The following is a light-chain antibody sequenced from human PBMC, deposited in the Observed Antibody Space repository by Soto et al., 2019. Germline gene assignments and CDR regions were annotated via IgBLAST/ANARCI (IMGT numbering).Light chain of an antibody. Sequence: QPVLTKSSSASASLGSSVKLTCTLSSGHNNYIIAWHQQQPGKAPRYLMKLEGSGSYNKGSGVPDRFSGSSSGADRYLTISSLQFEDEADYYCETWASNTWVFGGGTKLTVL. CDR2: LEGSGSY. J-gene: IGLJ3*02. CDR1: SGHNNYI. CDR3: ETWASNTWV. V-gene: IGLV4-60*02.